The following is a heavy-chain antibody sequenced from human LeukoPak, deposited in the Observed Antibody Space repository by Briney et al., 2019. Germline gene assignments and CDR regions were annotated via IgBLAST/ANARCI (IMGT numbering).Heavy chain of an antibody. CDR2: IYSGGST. CDR1: GFTVSSNY. Sequence: GGSLRLSCAASGFTVSSNYMSWARQAPGKGLEWVSLIYSGGSTYYADSVKGRFTISRDNSENTLYLQMNNLRAEDTAVYYCARPPFDSSWYPRAFDVWGQGTMVTVST. CDR3: ARPPFDSSWYPRAFDV. J-gene: IGHJ3*01. V-gene: IGHV3-66*04. D-gene: IGHD6-13*01.